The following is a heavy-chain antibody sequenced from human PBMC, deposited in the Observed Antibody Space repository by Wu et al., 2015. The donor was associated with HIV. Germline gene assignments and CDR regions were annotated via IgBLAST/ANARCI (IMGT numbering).Heavy chain of an antibody. J-gene: IGHJ6*03. Sequence: QDQLVQSGAEVKKPGASVKVSCKVSGYTLTELSIHWVRQAPGKGLEWMGGFDPEEGYTIYAQKFQGRVTMTEDTSTDTAYMELSSLRSEDTAVYYCATVRGDFVLEASDPRRYYYYMDVWGKGTTGHRLL. CDR1: GYTLTELS. CDR2: FDPEEGYT. CDR3: ATVRGDFVLEASDPRRYYYYMDV. D-gene: IGHD2-8*01. V-gene: IGHV1-24*01.